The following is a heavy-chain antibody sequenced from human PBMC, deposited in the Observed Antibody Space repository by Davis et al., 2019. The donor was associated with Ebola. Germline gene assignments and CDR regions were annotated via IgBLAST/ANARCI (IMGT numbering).Heavy chain of an antibody. V-gene: IGHV4-4*02. CDR1: GGSISSSNW. CDR3: ARDDRGRFLEGGGMDV. J-gene: IGHJ6*04. D-gene: IGHD3-3*01. CDR2: IYHSGST. Sequence: MPSETLSLTCAVSGGSISSSNWWCWVRQPPGKGLEWIGEIYHSGSTNYNPSLKSRVTISVDKSKKQFSLKLSFVTAADTAVYYCARDDRGRFLEGGGMDVWGKGTTVTVSS.